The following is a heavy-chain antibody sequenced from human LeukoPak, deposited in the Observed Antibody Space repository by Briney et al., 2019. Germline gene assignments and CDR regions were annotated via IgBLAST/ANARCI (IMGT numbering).Heavy chain of an antibody. J-gene: IGHJ4*02. V-gene: IGHV1-18*01. Sequence: ASVKVSCKASGYTFTSYGISWVRQAPGQGLEWMGWISAYNGNTNYAQKLQGRVTVTTDTSTSTAYMELRSLRSDDTAAYYCAREVLVRGTDYFDYWGQGTLVTVSS. CDR2: ISAYNGNT. CDR3: AREVLVRGTDYFDY. CDR1: GYTFTSYG. D-gene: IGHD3-10*01.